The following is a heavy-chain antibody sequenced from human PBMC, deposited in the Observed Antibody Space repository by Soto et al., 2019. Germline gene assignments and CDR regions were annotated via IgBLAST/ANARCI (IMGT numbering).Heavy chain of an antibody. CDR1: GGTFSSYA. CDR3: ETGVAGGDMYCYYGMDV. CDR2: IIPIFGTA. V-gene: IGHV1-69*12. Sequence: QVQLVQSGAEVKKPGSSVKVSCKASGGTFSSYAISWVRQAPGQGLEWMGGIIPIFGTANYAQKFQGRVTITADESTSTAYMELSSLRSEDTAVYYCETGVAGGDMYCYYGMDVWGQGTTVTVSS. D-gene: IGHD3-16*01. J-gene: IGHJ6*02.